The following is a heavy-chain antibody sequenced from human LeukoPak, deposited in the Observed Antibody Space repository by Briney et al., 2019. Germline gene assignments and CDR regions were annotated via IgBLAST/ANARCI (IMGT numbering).Heavy chain of an antibody. V-gene: IGHV3-72*01. J-gene: IGHJ4*02. CDR2: ISNKANGYTT. CDR1: GFTFSDQY. D-gene: IGHD4-23*01. Sequence: GGSLRLSCAASGFTFSDQYIDWVRQAPGKGLDWVGRISNKANGYTTEYAASVKGRFTISRDNVENSLYLQMNSLRDEDTAVYYCARVAAGYSVNYFDYWGQGTLVTVSS. CDR3: ARVAAGYSVNYFDY.